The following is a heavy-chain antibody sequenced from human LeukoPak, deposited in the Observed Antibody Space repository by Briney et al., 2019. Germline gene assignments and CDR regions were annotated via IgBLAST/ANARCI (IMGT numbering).Heavy chain of an antibody. CDR1: GYTFTSYG. V-gene: IGHV1-18*01. D-gene: IGHD2-21*02. CDR2: ISAYNGNT. Sequence: ASVKVSCKASGYTFTSYGISWVRQAPGQGLEWMGWISAYNGNTNYAQKLQGRVTMTTDTSTSTAYMELRSLRSDDTAVYYCAREDYCGGDCYTFDYWGQGTLVTVSS. CDR3: AREDYCGGDCYTFDY. J-gene: IGHJ4*02.